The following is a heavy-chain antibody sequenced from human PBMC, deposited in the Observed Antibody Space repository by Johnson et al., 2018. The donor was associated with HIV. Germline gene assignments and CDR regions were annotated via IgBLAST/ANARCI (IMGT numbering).Heavy chain of an antibody. D-gene: IGHD6-19*01. CDR2: IRYDGSNK. J-gene: IGHJ3*02. V-gene: IGHV3-30*04. CDR1: GFTFSSYA. CDR3: ARDSFIAVTLSDAFDI. Sequence: QVQLVESGGGVVQPGRSLRLSCAASGFTFSSYAMHWVRQAPGKGLEWVAFIRYDGSNKYYADSVKGRFTISRDNSKNTLYLHMSSLRAEDTALYYCARDSFIAVTLSDAFDIWGQGTVVTVSS.